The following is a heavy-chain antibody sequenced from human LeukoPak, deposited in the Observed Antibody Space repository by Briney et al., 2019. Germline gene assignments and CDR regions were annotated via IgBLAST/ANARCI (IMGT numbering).Heavy chain of an antibody. V-gene: IGHV4-31*03. D-gene: IGHD3-22*01. CDR2: IYYSGST. CDR3: ARDYYDSSGYYYVFDY. Sequence: SETLSLTCTVSGGSISSGGYYWRWIRQHPGTGLEWIGYIYYSGSTYYNPSLKSRVTISVDTSKNQFSLKLSSVTAADTAVYYCARDYYDSSGYYYVFDYWGQGTLVTVSS. J-gene: IGHJ4*02. CDR1: GGSISSGGYY.